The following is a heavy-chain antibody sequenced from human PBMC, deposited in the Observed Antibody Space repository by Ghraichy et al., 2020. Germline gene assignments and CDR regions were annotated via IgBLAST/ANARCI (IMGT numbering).Heavy chain of an antibody. CDR2: TYFRSKWFN. CDR1: GDNLSNKKTA. Sequence: SQTLSLTCAISGDNLSNKKTAWHWIRQSPSRGLEWLGRTYFRSKWFNDYADSVRGRITISPDAAKNTFSLQLDSVTPEDTALYYCARVTRAYSYYFYPMDVWGQGTTVTVSS. J-gene: IGHJ6*02. V-gene: IGHV6-1*01. CDR3: ARVTRAYSYYFYPMDV.